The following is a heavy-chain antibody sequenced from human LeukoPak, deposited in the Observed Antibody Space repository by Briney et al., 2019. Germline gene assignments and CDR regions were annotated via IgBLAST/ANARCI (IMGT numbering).Heavy chain of an antibody. V-gene: IGHV5-51*01. CDR1: GYSFTSYW. CDR2: IYPANSDT. Sequence: ESLKISCKGSGYSFTSYWIGWVRQMPGKGLEWMGIIYPANSDTRYSPSFQGQVTISADKSINTAYLQWSRLRASDTAIYYCARLGDEDYDSTRWFDPWGQGTLVTVSS. CDR3: ARLGDEDYDSTRWFDP. J-gene: IGHJ5*02. D-gene: IGHD3-22*01.